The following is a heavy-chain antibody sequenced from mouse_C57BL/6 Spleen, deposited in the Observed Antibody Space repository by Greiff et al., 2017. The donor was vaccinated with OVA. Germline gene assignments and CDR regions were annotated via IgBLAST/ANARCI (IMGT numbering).Heavy chain of an antibody. V-gene: IGHV1-42*01. J-gene: IGHJ1*03. D-gene: IGHD1-1*01. CDR3: ARSDYGSSDWYFDV. CDR2: INPSTGGT. Sequence: VQLQQSGPELVKPGASVKISCKASGYSFTGYYMNWVKQSPEKSLEWIGEINPSTGGTTYNQKFKAKATLTVDKSSSTAYMQLKSLTSEDSAVYHCARSDYGSSDWYFDVWGTGTTVTVSS. CDR1: GYSFTGYY.